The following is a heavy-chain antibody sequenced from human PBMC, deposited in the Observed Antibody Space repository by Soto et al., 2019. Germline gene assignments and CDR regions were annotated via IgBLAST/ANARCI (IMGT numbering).Heavy chain of an antibody. CDR3: AREPNDILTGYYRYGMDA. Sequence: SETLSLTCTVSGGSISSYYWSWIRQPPGKGLEWIGYIYYSGSTNYNPSLKSRVTISVDTSKNQFSLKLSSVTAADTAVYYCAREPNDILTGYYRYGMDAWGQGTTVTVSS. D-gene: IGHD3-9*01. J-gene: IGHJ6*02. CDR1: GGSISSYY. V-gene: IGHV4-59*01. CDR2: IYYSGST.